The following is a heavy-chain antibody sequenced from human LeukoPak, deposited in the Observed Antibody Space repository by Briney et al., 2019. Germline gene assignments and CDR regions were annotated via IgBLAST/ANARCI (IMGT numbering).Heavy chain of an antibody. CDR3: AKLSEYDSSGYYYGGWFDP. CDR2: IYYSGST. Sequence: PSETLSLTCTVSGGSVSSGSYYWSWIRQPPGKGLEWIEYIYYSGSTNYNPSLKSRVTISVDTSKNQSSLKLSSVTAADTAVYYCAKLSEYDSSGYYYGGWFDPWGQGTLVTVSS. J-gene: IGHJ5*02. D-gene: IGHD3-22*01. CDR1: GGSVSSGSYY. V-gene: IGHV4-61*01.